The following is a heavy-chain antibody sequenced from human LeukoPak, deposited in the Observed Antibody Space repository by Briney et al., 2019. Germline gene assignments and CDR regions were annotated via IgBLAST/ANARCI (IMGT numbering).Heavy chain of an antibody. J-gene: IGHJ4*02. CDR3: ARDGPYGDLRYYFDY. CDR2: INSDASST. V-gene: IGHV3-74*01. Sequence: PGGSLRLSCAASGFTFSSYWMHWVRQAPGKGLVWVSRINSDASSTSYADSVKGRFTISRDNSKNTLYLQMNSLRGEDTAVYYCARDGPYGDLRYYFDYWGQGTLVTVSS. CDR1: GFTFSSYW. D-gene: IGHD4-17*01.